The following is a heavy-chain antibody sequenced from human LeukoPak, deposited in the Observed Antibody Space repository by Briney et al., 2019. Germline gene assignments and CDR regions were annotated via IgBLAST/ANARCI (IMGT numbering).Heavy chain of an antibody. CDR1: GFTFSSYG. CDR2: IRYDGSNK. Sequence: GGSLRLSCAASGFTFSSYGMHWVRQAPGKGLEWVAFIRYDGSNKYYADSVKGRFTISRDNSKNTLYLQMNSLRAEDTAVYYCARDPHTYCSSTSCYEEAFDYWGQGTLVTVSS. D-gene: IGHD2-2*01. J-gene: IGHJ4*02. CDR3: ARDPHTYCSSTSCYEEAFDY. V-gene: IGHV3-30*02.